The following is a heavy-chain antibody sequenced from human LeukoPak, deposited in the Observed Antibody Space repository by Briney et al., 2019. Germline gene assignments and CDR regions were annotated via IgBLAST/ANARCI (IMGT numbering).Heavy chain of an antibody. Sequence: PSETLSLTCTVSGGSISSYYWSWIRQPPGKGLEWIGYIYYSGSTKYNPSLKSRVTIPVETSKNQFSLKLSSVTAADTAVYYCATASSGLDYWGQGTLVTVSS. CDR1: GGSISSYY. V-gene: IGHV4-59*01. CDR2: IYYSGST. D-gene: IGHD6-19*01. J-gene: IGHJ4*02. CDR3: ATASSGLDY.